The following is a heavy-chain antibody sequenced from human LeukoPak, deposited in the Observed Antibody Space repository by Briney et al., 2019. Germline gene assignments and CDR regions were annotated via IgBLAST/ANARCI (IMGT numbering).Heavy chain of an antibody. Sequence: GGSLRLSCAASGFTFSSYAMSWVRQAPGKGLEWVSGISGSGDNTYYADSVKGRFTISRDNSKNTLYVQVNSLGTEDTAAYYCAKGNTMYTAYYFDYWGQGTLVTVSS. CDR3: AKGNTMYTAYYFDY. CDR2: ISGSGDNT. J-gene: IGHJ4*02. D-gene: IGHD3-10*02. CDR1: GFTFSSYA. V-gene: IGHV3-23*01.